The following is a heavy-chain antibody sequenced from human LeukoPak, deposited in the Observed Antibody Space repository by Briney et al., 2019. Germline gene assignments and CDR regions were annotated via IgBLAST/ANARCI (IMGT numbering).Heavy chain of an antibody. Sequence: QPGGPLRLSCAASGFTFDDYAMHWVRQAPGKGLEWVSLISGDGGSPYYADSVKGRFTISRDNSKNSLYLQMNSLRTEDTALYYCAKEAGGGSDYWGQGTLVTVSS. D-gene: IGHD3-16*01. CDR3: AKEAGGGSDY. J-gene: IGHJ4*02. V-gene: IGHV3-43*02. CDR1: GFTFDDYA. CDR2: ISGDGGSP.